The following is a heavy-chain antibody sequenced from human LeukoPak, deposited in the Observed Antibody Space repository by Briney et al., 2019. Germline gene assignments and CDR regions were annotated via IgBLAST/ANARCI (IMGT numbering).Heavy chain of an antibody. J-gene: IGHJ4*02. CDR2: ISSSSSYI. Sequence: GGSLRLSCAASGFTFSSYSMNWGRQAPGKGLEWVSSISSSSSYIYYADSVKGRFTISRDNAKNSLYLQMNSLRAEDTAVYYCARDGEPYYYDSSGYCPYWGQGTLVTVSS. D-gene: IGHD3-22*01. CDR3: ARDGEPYYYDSSGYCPY. V-gene: IGHV3-21*01. CDR1: GFTFSSYS.